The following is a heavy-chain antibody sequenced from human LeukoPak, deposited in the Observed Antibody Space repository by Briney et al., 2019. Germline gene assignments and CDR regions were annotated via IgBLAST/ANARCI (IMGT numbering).Heavy chain of an antibody. CDR1: GGSISSGGYY. Sequence: SETLSLTCAVSGGSISSGGYYWSWIRQHPGEGLEWIGYIYYSGSTYYNPSLKSRVTISVDTSKNQFSLKLSSVTAADTAVYYCASSNGGKVPYWGQGTLVTVSS. D-gene: IGHD2-15*01. V-gene: IGHV4-31*11. J-gene: IGHJ4*02. CDR2: IYYSGST. CDR3: ASSNGGKVPY.